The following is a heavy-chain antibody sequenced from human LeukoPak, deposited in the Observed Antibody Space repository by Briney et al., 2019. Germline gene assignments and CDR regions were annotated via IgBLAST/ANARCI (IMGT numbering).Heavy chain of an antibody. V-gene: IGHV3-23*01. CDR1: GFTFSSYA. CDR3: AKDGRDDFRSGYSNFFDY. D-gene: IGHD3-3*01. CDR2: ISGSGGST. Sequence: TGGSLRLSCAASGFTFSSYAMSWVRQAPGKGLEWVSAISGSGGSTYYADSVKGRFTISRDNSKNTLSLQMNSLRAEDTAVYYCAKDGRDDFRSGYSNFFDYWGQGTLVTVSS. J-gene: IGHJ4*02.